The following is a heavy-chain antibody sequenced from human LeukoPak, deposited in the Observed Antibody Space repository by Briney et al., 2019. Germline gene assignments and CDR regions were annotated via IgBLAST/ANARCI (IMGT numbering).Heavy chain of an antibody. CDR1: GYSFASYW. CDR2: IYPGDSDT. CDR3: ARHETGPYFDY. J-gene: IGHJ4*02. V-gene: IGHV5-51*01. D-gene: IGHD1-1*01. Sequence: GESLKISCKGSGYSFASYWIGWVRQMPGKGLECMGIIYPGDSDTRYSPSFQGQVTISADRSISTAYLQWSSLKASDTAMYYCARHETGPYFDYWGQGTLVTVSS.